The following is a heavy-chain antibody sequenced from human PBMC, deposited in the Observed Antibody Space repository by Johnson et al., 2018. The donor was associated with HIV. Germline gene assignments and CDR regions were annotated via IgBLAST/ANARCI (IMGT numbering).Heavy chain of an antibody. J-gene: IGHJ3*02. CDR3: AKARTYGGNVDDAFDI. CDR1: GFTFSSYW. CDR2: ISWNSGSI. V-gene: IGHV3-9*01. Sequence: VQLVESGGGLAQPGGSLRLSCAASGFTFSSYWMSWVRQAPGKGLEWVSGISWNSGSIGYADSVKGRFTISRDNAKNSLYLQMNSLRTEDTALYYCAKARTYGGNVDDAFDIWGQGTMVTVSS. D-gene: IGHD4-23*01.